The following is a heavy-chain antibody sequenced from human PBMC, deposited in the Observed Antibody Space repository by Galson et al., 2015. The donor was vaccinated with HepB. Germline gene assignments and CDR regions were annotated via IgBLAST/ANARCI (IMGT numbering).Heavy chain of an antibody. Sequence: LTCTVSGVSISNYYWSWIRQPPGKGLEWIGYIYYSGNTNYNPSLKSRVTISLDRSKNKFSLKLSSVTAADTAVYYFARSLVVPAGIEYYYYGMDVWGQGTTVTVSS. CDR1: GVSISNYY. CDR3: ARSLVVPAGIEYYYYGMDV. J-gene: IGHJ6*02. V-gene: IGHV4-59*08. CDR2: IYYSGNT. D-gene: IGHD2-2*01.